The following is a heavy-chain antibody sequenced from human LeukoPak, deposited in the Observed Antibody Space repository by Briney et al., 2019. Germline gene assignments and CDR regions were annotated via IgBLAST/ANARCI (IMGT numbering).Heavy chain of an antibody. Sequence: SETLSLTXAVYGGSFSGYYWSWIRQPPGKGLEWIGEINHSGSTNYNPSLKSRVTISVDTSKNQFSLKLSSVTAADTAVYYCAKSRRDYYYYYYMDVWGKGTTVTVSS. CDR2: INHSGST. CDR3: AKSRRDYYYYYYMDV. CDR1: GGSFSGYY. V-gene: IGHV4-34*01. J-gene: IGHJ6*03.